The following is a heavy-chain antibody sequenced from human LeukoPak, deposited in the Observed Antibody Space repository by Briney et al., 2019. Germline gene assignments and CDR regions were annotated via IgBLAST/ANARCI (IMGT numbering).Heavy chain of an antibody. CDR1: GGSISSGYY. Sequence: SETLSLTCTVSGGSISSGYYWAWIRQPPGRGLEWIGSIYSGGRIYYNPSLKSRVSISIDTSNNDLSLKVTSVTAADTAGYYCARAPWAYGNYVHAFDIWGQGTMVTVSS. CDR3: ARAPWAYGNYVHAFDI. CDR2: IYSGGRI. D-gene: IGHD4-11*01. V-gene: IGHV4-39*07. J-gene: IGHJ3*02.